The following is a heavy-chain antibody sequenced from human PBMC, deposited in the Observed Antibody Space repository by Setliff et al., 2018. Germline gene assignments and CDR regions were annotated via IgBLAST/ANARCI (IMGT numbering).Heavy chain of an antibody. Sequence: PGGSLSLSCAASGFTFSDYYMSWIRQAPGKGLEWVSYISSSGSTIYYADSVKGRFTISRDNAKNSLYLQMNSLRAEDTAVYYCARVSRSYGLPLDYWGQGTLVTVSS. V-gene: IGHV3-11*04. CDR1: GFTFSDYY. CDR2: ISSSGSTI. J-gene: IGHJ4*02. D-gene: IGHD5-18*01. CDR3: ARVSRSYGLPLDY.